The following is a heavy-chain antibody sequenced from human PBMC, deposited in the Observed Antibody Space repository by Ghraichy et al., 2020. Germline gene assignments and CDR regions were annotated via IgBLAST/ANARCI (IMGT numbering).Heavy chain of an antibody. V-gene: IGHV3-7*03. CDR2: IKQDGSEK. J-gene: IGHJ6*02. D-gene: IGHD6-19*01. CDR3: AREGSSSGWYVYYYYYGMDV. Sequence: GGSLRLSCAASGFTFSSYWMSWVRQAPGKGLEWVANIKQDGSEKYYVDSVKGRFTISRDNAKNSLYLQMNSLRAEDTAVYYCAREGSSSGWYVYYYYYGMDVWGQGTTVTVPS. CDR1: GFTFSSYW.